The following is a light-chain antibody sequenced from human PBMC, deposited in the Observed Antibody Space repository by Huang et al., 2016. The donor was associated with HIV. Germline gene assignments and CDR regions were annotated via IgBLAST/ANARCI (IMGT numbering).Light chain of an antibody. CDR1: QSVSSY. J-gene: IGKJ2*02. V-gene: IGKV3-11*01. CDR2: DAA. Sequence: EIVLTQSPATLSLSPGERATLSCRASQSVSSYLAWYQQKPGQAPRLLIYDAANRAPGIPARFRGSGSGTDFTLTISSLAPEDFAVYYCQQRSNWPLCTFGQGTKLEIK. CDR3: QQRSNWPLCT.